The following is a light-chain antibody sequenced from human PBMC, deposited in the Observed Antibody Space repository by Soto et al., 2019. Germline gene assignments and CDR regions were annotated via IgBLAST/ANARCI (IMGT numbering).Light chain of an antibody. CDR1: QSTSSW. J-gene: IGKJ1*01. CDR3: QQYNSYSRT. Sequence: DIQITQSPSTLSASVGDRVTITCRASQSTSSWLAWYQQKPGKAPKLLIYKASSLESGVPSRFSGSGSGTEFTLTISSLQPDDFATYYCQQYNSYSRTFGQGTKVDI. V-gene: IGKV1-5*03. CDR2: KAS.